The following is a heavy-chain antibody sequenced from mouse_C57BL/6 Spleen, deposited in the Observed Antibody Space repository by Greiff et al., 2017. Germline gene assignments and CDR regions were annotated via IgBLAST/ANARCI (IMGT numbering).Heavy chain of an antibody. V-gene: IGHV1-78*01. CDR2: IYPRNGST. D-gene: IGHD2-1*01. Sequence: VQLQQSGAELVKPGASVKISCKASGYTFTDYTIPWVKQRPGQGLEWIGYIYPRNGSTKYNEKFKGKATLTADKSSSTAYMQLNSLTSEDSAVYFCARSFYSCYFYYWGQGTTLTVAS. J-gene: IGHJ2*01. CDR1: GYTFTDYT. CDR3: ARSFYSCYFYY.